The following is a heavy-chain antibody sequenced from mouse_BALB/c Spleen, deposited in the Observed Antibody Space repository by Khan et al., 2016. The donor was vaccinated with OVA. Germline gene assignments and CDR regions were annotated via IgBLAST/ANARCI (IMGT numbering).Heavy chain of an antibody. V-gene: IGHV1S132*01. CDR2: IYPGTDNS. CDR3: AIEEALDHCDH. Sequence: VELVESGAELVRPGASVKLSCKTSGYIFTSYWIHWVKQRSGQGLEWIARIYPGTDNSYYNEKFKDQATLTADKSSSTAYMQLSRLKSEDSDDYCCAIEEALDHCDHWGQGTTLTVSS. CDR1: GYIFTSYW. D-gene: IGHD3-2*02. J-gene: IGHJ2*01.